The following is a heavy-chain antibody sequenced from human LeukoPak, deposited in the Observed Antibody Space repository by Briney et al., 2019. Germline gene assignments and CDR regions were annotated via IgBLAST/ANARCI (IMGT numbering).Heavy chain of an antibody. V-gene: IGHV3-30*04. D-gene: IGHD3-22*01. CDR3: AMDYYDSNGYSRGWDY. CDR2: SSAHGSDE. J-gene: IGHJ4*02. CDR1: GFTFTSLP. Sequence: GGSLRLSCAASGFTFTSLPLHWVRQAPGKGLEWVAVSSAHGSDEYYADSVKGRFTVFSDNSKKTVYLQMDSLRAEDTAVYHCAMDYYDSNGYSRGWDYWGQGTLVTVSS.